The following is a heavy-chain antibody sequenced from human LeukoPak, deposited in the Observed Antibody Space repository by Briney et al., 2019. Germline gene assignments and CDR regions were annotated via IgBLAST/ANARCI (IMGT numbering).Heavy chain of an antibody. V-gene: IGHV1-18*01. CDR2: ISAYNGNT. CDR3: ARVLMVYAKGGYMDV. D-gene: IGHD2-8*01. Sequence: ASVKVSCKASGYTFTSYGISWVRQAPGQGLEWMGWISAYNGNTNYAQKLQGRVTMTTDTSTSTASMELRSLRSDDTAVYYCARVLMVYAKGGYMDVWGKGTTVTVSS. J-gene: IGHJ6*03. CDR1: GYTFTSYG.